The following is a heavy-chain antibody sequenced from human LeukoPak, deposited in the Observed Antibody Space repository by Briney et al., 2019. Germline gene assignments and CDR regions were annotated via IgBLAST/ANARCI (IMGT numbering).Heavy chain of an antibody. CDR1: GGSFSGYY. J-gene: IGHJ4*02. Sequence: PSETLSLTCAVYGGSFSGYYWSWIRQPPGKGLEWIGEINHSGSTNYNPSLKSRVTISVDTSKNQFSLKLSSVTAADTAVYYCASVGEGLRFLESGPIDYWGQGTLVTVSS. CDR3: ASVGEGLRFLESGPIDY. V-gene: IGHV4-34*01. D-gene: IGHD3-3*01. CDR2: INHSGST.